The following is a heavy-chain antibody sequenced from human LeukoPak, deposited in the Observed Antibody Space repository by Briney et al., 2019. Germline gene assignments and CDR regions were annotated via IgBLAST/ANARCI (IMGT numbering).Heavy chain of an antibody. CDR2: IYTSGST. CDR3: ARDQRYYDSSGYYYYHYMDV. J-gene: IGHJ6*03. Sequence: SETLSLTCTVSGGSTSSYYWSWIRQPAGKGLEWIGRIYTSGSTNYNPSLKSRVTMSVDTSKNQFSLKLSSVTAADTAVYYCARDQRYYDSSGYYYYHYMDVWGKGTTVTVSS. D-gene: IGHD3-22*01. CDR1: GGSTSSYY. V-gene: IGHV4-4*07.